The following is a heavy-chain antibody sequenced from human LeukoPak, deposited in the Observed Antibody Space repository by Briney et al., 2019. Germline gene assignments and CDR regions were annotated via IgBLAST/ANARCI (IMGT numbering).Heavy chain of an antibody. D-gene: IGHD5-12*01. J-gene: IGHJ4*02. V-gene: IGHV1-69*05. CDR3: ARAWYSGYDWGVDY. CDR1: GGTFSSYA. Sequence: SVKVSCKASGGTFSSYAISWVRQAPGQGLEWMARIIPIFGTANYAQKFQGRVTITTDESTSTAYMELSSLRSEDTAVYYCARAWYSGYDWGVDYWGQGTLVTVSS. CDR2: IIPIFGTA.